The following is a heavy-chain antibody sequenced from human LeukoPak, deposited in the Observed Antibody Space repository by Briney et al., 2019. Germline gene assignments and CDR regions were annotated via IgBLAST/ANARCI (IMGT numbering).Heavy chain of an antibody. CDR3: ARIAVAGGHFDY. J-gene: IGHJ4*02. V-gene: IGHV3-21*01. CDR2: ISSSSSYI. CDR1: GFTFSSYS. D-gene: IGHD6-19*01. Sequence: GGSLRLSCAASGFTFSSYSMNWVRQAPGKGLEWVSSISSSSSYIYYADSVKGRFTISRNTARNSLYLQMNSLRAEDTAVYYCARIAVAGGHFDYWGQGTLVTVSS.